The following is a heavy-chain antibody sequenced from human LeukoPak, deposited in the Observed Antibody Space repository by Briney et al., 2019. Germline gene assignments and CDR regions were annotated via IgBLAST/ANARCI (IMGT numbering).Heavy chain of an antibody. Sequence: SGPTPVNPTQTLTLTCTFSGFSLSTTGMCVAWIRQPPGKALEWLARIDWDDDRYFSTSLKTRLTISKDTTKNQVVLIMTNMDPLDTATYYCARTNYESGRSLDYWGPGTLVTVSS. J-gene: IGHJ4*02. CDR1: GFSLSTTGMC. V-gene: IGHV2-70*11. CDR2: IDWDDDR. D-gene: IGHD3-10*01. CDR3: ARTNYESGRSLDY.